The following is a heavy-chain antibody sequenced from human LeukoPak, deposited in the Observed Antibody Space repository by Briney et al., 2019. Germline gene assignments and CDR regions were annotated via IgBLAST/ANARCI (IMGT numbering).Heavy chain of an antibody. CDR2: IYTSGST. V-gene: IGHV4-4*07. CDR1: GGSISSYY. D-gene: IGHD6-13*01. CDR3: ARGGSWYSVGDYYYMDV. J-gene: IGHJ6*03. Sequence: SETLSLTSTVSGGSISSYYWSWIRQPAGKGLEWIGRIYTSGSTNYNHSLKSRVTMSVDTSKNQFSLKLSSVTAADTAVYYCARGGSWYSVGDYYYMDVWGKGTTVTVSS.